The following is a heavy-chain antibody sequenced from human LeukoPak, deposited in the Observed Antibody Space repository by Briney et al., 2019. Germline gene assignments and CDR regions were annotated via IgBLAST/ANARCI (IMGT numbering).Heavy chain of an antibody. V-gene: IGHV1-69*13. Sequence: SVKVSCEASGGTFSSYAISWVRQAPGQGLEWMGGIIPIFGTANYAQNFQGRVTITADESTSTAYMELSSLRSEDTAVYYCATTVTTRSIYYYYAMDVWGQGTTVTVSS. CDR2: IIPIFGTA. CDR1: GGTFSSYA. J-gene: IGHJ6*02. CDR3: ATTVTTRSIYYYYAMDV. D-gene: IGHD4-17*01.